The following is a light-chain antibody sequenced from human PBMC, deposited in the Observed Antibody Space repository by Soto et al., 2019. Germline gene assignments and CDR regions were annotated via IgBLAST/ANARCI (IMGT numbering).Light chain of an antibody. V-gene: IGLV1-51*01. CDR3: GSWDSSLSAYV. CDR1: SANIGGNS. Sequence: QAVMTPPPSVSAAPGQRVTISCSGSSANIGGNSVSWYQQLPGTAPKLLSYDDDKRPSGIPDRFSGSKSGTSATLGITGFQTGDEADYYCGSWDSSLSAYVFGNGTKVTVL. J-gene: IGLJ1*01. CDR2: DDD.